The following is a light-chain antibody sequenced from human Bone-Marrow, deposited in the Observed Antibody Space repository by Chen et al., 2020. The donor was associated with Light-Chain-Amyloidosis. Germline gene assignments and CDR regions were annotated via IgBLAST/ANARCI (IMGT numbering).Light chain of an antibody. CDR2: AAS. CDR3: QRSFTTPS. CDR1: QSISRY. V-gene: IGKV1-39*01. Sequence: DIQMTQSSSSLSASVGDRVTITCRASQSISRYLNWYQQKPGKAPKLLISAASTLHSGVPSRFSGSGSGTDFTLTISSLQPEDFATYYCQRSFTTPSFGGGTKMEIK. J-gene: IGKJ4*01.